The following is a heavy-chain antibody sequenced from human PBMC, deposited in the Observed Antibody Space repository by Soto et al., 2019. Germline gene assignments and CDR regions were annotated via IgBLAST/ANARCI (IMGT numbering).Heavy chain of an antibody. V-gene: IGHV3-72*01. CDR1: GFTFSDHY. CDR3: ARGITMVRGVRITLYYYYGMDV. Sequence: GGSLRLSCAASGFTFSDHYMDWVRQAPGKGLEWVGRTRNKANSYTTEYAASVKGRFTISRDDSKNSLYLQMNSLKTEDTAVYYCARGITMVRGVRITLYYYYGMDVWGQGTTVTVSS. D-gene: IGHD3-10*01. CDR2: TRNKANSYTT. J-gene: IGHJ6*02.